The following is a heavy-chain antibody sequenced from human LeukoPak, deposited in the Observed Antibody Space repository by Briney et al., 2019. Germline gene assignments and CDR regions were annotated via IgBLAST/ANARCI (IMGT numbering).Heavy chain of an antibody. D-gene: IGHD2-15*01. V-gene: IGHV3-13*01. CDR1: GFTFSTYD. CDR3: AREACNGNSCYLLDY. CDR2: ITSAGDR. Sequence: PGGSLRLSCAASGFTFSTYDMHWVRQATGKGLEWVSTITSAGDRYSTGPVKGRFTISRENAKSSLYLQMDSLRAGDTAVYYCAREACNGNSCYLLDYWGQGTLVTVPS. J-gene: IGHJ4*02.